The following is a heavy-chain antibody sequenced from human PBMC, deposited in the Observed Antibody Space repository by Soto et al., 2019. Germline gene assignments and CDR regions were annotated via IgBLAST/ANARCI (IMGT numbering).Heavy chain of an antibody. CDR3: ARDIGYSSSWYLSGMDV. Sequence: PSETLSLTCTVSGGSISSYYWSWIRKPPGKGLEWIGYIYYSGSTNYNPSLKSRVTISVDTSKNQFSLKLSSVTAADTAVYYCARDIGYSSSWYLSGMDVWGQGTTVTVSS. V-gene: IGHV4-59*01. CDR1: GGSISSYY. J-gene: IGHJ6*02. CDR2: IYYSGST. D-gene: IGHD6-13*01.